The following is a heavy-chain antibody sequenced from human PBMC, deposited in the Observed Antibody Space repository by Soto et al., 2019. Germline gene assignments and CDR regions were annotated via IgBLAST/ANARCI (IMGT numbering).Heavy chain of an antibody. D-gene: IGHD3-22*01. V-gene: IGHV1-69*01. CDR1: GGTFSSYA. CDR3: ARDRGITMIVVANYSYFDL. Sequence: QVQLVQSGAEVKKPGSSVKVSCKASGGTFSSYAISWVRQAPGQGLEWMGGIIPIFGTANYAQKFQGRVTITADESTSTAYMELSSLRSEDTAVYYCARDRGITMIVVANYSYFDLWGRGTLVTVSS. CDR2: IIPIFGTA. J-gene: IGHJ2*01.